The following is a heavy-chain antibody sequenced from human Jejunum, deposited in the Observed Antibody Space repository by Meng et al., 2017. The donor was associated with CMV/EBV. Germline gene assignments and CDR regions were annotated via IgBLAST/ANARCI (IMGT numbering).Heavy chain of an antibody. D-gene: IGHD2-2*02. CDR3: ATLGYCSGTSCYTSGY. V-gene: IGHV3-72*01. J-gene: IGHJ4*02. CDR2: TKSKAKSNTT. CDR1: HS. Sequence: HSMDGVRQAPGKGLEWVGRTKSKAKSNTTEYAASVKGRFTISRDTSRNSLYLQMNSLKTEDTAIYYCATLGYCSGTSCYTSGYWGQGTLVTVSS.